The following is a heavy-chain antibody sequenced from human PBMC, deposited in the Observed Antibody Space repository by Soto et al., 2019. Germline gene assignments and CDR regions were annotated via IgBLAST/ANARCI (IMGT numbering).Heavy chain of an antibody. Sequence: VKLVQSGAEVKKPGSSVKVSGKASGGTLSSYAISWVRQAPGQGLGGMGGIIPIFGTANYAQKFQGRVTITADESTSTAYMELSSLRSEDTAVYYCATARVASSYYASGYFDYWGQGTLVTVSS. CDR2: IIPIFGTA. D-gene: IGHD3-10*01. V-gene: IGHV1-69*01. CDR3: ATARVASSYYASGYFDY. J-gene: IGHJ4*02. CDR1: GGTLSSYA.